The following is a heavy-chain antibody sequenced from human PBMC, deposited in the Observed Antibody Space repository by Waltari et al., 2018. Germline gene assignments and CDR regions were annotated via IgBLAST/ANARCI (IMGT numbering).Heavy chain of an antibody. Sequence: QVQLQQWGAGLLKPSETLSLTCAVYGGSFSGYYWSWIRQPPGKGLEWIGEINHSGSTNYNPSLKSRVTISVDTSKNQFSLKLSSVTAADTAVYYCARGTIAVAGTFIFDYWGQGTLVTVSS. CDR2: INHSGST. CDR3: ARGTIAVAGTFIFDY. D-gene: IGHD6-19*01. CDR1: GGSFSGYY. V-gene: IGHV4-34*01. J-gene: IGHJ4*02.